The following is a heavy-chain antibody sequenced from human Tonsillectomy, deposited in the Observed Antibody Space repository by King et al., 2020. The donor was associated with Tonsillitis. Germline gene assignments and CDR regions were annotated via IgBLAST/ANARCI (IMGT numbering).Heavy chain of an antibody. J-gene: IGHJ4*02. CDR3: VRDWAWAFDY. Sequence: VQLVESGGGLVQPGGSLRLSCAASGFTFSSYSMNWVRQAPGKGLEWISYIRSRDRTIFYADSVKGRFTISSDNVETSVYLQMNNLRAEDTAVYYCVRDWAWAFDYGGRGSLVTVSS. D-gene: IGHD3-16*01. CDR2: IRSRDRTI. CDR1: GFTFSSYS. V-gene: IGHV3-48*01.